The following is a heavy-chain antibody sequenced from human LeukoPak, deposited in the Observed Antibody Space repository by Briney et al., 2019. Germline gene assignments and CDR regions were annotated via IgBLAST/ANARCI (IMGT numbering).Heavy chain of an antibody. J-gene: IGHJ3*01. CDR3: ARLSGSYGGAFDL. D-gene: IGHD1-26*01. CDR1: EFIFSNFW. V-gene: IGHV3-7*01. CDR2: IKEDGSEK. Sequence: PGGSLRLSCVAPEFIFSNFWMTWVRQAPEKGLEWVAYIKEDGSEKDYVDSVKGRFTISRDNARNSLYLQMDSLRAEDTAVYYCARLSGSYGGAFDLWGQGTMVTVSS.